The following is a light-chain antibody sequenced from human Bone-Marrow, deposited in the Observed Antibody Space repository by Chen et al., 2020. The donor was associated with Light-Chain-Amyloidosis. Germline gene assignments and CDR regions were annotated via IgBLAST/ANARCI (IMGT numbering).Light chain of an antibody. CDR2: DDS. J-gene: IGLJ3*02. CDR3: QEWDRSGDRPV. Sequence: SYVLTQPSSVSVAPVQTATIACGGNNIGSTSVHWYQQTPGQAPLLVVYDDSDRPSGIPERLSGSNSGNTATLTISRDEAGDEAGYYCQEWDRSGDRPVFGGGTKLTVL. CDR1: NIGSTS. V-gene: IGLV3-21*02.